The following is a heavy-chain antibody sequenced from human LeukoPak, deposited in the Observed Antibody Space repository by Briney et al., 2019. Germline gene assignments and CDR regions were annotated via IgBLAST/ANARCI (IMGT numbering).Heavy chain of an antibody. CDR2: ITGDGGST. V-gene: IGHV3-43*02. D-gene: IGHD5-18*01. CDR3: AKAPGNYIYGGFDY. J-gene: IGHJ4*02. Sequence: GGSLRLSCAASGFTFHDYAMHWVRQAPGKGLEWVSLITGDGGSTYYADSVKGRFTISRDNSKNSLYLQMNSVRTEDTALYYCAKAPGNYIYGGFDYWGQGTLVTVSS. CDR1: GFTFHDYA.